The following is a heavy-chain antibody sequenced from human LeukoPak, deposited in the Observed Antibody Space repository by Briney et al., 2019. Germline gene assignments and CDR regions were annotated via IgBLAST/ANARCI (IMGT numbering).Heavy chain of an antibody. CDR2: ISAYNGNT. Sequence: ASVKVSCKASGYTFTSYGISWVRQAPGQGLEWMGWISAYNGNTNYAQKLQGRVTMTTDTSTSTAYMELRSLRSDDTAVHYCARRWAYYDSSGYYYANDYWGQGTLVTVSS. J-gene: IGHJ4*02. V-gene: IGHV1-18*01. CDR3: ARRWAYYDSSGYYYANDY. D-gene: IGHD3-22*01. CDR1: GYTFTSYG.